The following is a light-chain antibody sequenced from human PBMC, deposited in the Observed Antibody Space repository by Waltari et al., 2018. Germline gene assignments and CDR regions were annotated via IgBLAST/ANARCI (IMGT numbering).Light chain of an antibody. J-gene: IGKJ1*01. CDR3: QQYNDWPL. V-gene: IGKV3-15*01. CDR1: QSVSSN. CDR2: GSS. Sequence: EIVMTQSPATLSVSPGERATLSCRASQSVSSNLAWYQQKPCQAPRLLIYGSSTRAAGIPARFSGGGSVTEFTLTISSMQSEDFAVYCCQQYNDWPLFGQGTKVEIK.